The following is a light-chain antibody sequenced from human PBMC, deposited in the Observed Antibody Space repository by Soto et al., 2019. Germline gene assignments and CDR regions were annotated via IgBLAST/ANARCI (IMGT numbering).Light chain of an antibody. V-gene: IGLV2-14*01. CDR1: SSDVGGYNY. Sequence: QSVLTQPASVSGSPGLSITISCTGTSSDVGGYNYVSWYQQHPGKAPKLMIYEVSNRPSGVSNRFSGSKSGNTASLTISGLQAEDEADYYCSSYTSSSTLEVFGTGTKLTVL. J-gene: IGLJ1*01. CDR3: SSYTSSSTLEV. CDR2: EVS.